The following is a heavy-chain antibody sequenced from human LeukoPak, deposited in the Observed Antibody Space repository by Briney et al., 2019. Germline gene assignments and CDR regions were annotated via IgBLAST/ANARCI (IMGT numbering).Heavy chain of an antibody. J-gene: IGHJ4*02. D-gene: IGHD6-19*01. CDR3: AKTTVGYSSGRYPGWPADC. V-gene: IGHV3-23*01. CDR1: GFTFNTYA. CDR2: ICGSGGCT. Sequence: GGSMRLSCEASGFTFNTYAIYWVRQAPGKGLEWVSGICGSGGCTYYADSVKGRFTISRDNSKNTVYLQMNSLTADDTAVYYCAKTTVGYSSGRYPGWPADCWGQGTLVTVSS.